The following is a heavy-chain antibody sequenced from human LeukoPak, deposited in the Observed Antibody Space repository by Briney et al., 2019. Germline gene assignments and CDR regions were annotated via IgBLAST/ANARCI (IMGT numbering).Heavy chain of an antibody. CDR2: ISYDGSNK. CDR1: GFTFSSYA. D-gene: IGHD5-18*01. V-gene: IGHV3-30-3*01. J-gene: IGHJ4*02. CDR3: ARVSLERQLWLPFDY. Sequence: PGGSLRLSCAASGFTFSSYAMHWVRQAPGKGLEWVAVISYDGSNKYYADSVKGRFTISRDNSKNTLYLQMNSLRTDDTAVYYCARVSLERQLWLPFDYWGQGTLVTVSS.